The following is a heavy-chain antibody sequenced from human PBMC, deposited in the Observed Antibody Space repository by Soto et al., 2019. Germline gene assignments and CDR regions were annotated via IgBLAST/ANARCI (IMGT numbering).Heavy chain of an antibody. Sequence: GGSLRLPCAASGFTFSSYWMHWVRQAPGKGLVWVSRINTDGSSTSYADSVKGRFTIYRDNAENTLYLQMNSLRAEDTAVYYCATLDYWGQGTLVTVSS. CDR3: ATLDY. CDR1: GFTFSSYW. CDR2: INTDGSST. V-gene: IGHV3-74*01. J-gene: IGHJ4*02.